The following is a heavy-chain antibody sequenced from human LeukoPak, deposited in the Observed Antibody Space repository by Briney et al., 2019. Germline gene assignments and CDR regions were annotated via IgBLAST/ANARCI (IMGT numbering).Heavy chain of an antibody. Sequence: PGGSLRLSCAASGFTVSSNYMSWVRQAPGKGLEWVSVIYSGGSTYYADSVKGRFTISRDNSKNTLYLQMNSLRAEDTAVYYCARGAAAARSPYDYWGQGTLVTVSS. CDR3: ARGAAAARSPYDY. V-gene: IGHV3-53*01. CDR2: IYSGGST. CDR1: GFTVSSNY. J-gene: IGHJ4*02. D-gene: IGHD6-13*01.